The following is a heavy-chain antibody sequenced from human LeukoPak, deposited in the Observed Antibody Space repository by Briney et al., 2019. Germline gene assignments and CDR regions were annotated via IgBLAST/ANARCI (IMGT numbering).Heavy chain of an antibody. V-gene: IGHV1-69*06. CDR3: ARAYSYGYCYYYYMDV. Sequence: ASVKVSCKASGYTFTSYGISWVRQAPGQGLEWMGGIIPIFGTANYAQKFQGRVTITADKSTSTAYMELSSLRSEDTAVYYCARAYSYGYCYYYYMDVWGKGTTVTVSS. J-gene: IGHJ6*03. D-gene: IGHD5-18*01. CDR2: IIPIFGTA. CDR1: GYTFTSYG.